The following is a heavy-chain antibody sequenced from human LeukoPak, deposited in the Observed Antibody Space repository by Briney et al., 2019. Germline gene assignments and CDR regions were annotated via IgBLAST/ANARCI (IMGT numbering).Heavy chain of an antibody. CDR3: AKWGDYDVLTGYYDSDY. D-gene: IGHD3-9*01. V-gene: IGHV3-23*01. CDR1: GFSFSNYA. Sequence: GASLRLSCAASGFSFSNYAMSWVRQVPGKGLEWVSAISGRDDSTYYADSVRGRFTISRDTSKNTLYLQMNSLRAEDTAVYYCAKWGDYDVLTGYYDSDYWGQGTLVTVSS. CDR2: ISGRDDST. J-gene: IGHJ4*02.